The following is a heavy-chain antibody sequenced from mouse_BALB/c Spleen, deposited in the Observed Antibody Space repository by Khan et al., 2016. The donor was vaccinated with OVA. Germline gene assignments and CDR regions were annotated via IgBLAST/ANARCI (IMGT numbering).Heavy chain of an antibody. CDR3: ARDRIDY. J-gene: IGHJ2*01. Sequence: QVQLKESGAELAKPGASVKMSCKASGYTFSTYWIHWVKQRPGQGLEWIGYINPSSGYTYYNQRFNDKATLTADKSSSTAYMQLNSLTSEDSAVYYCARDRIDYWGQGTTLTVSS. CDR1: GYTFSTYW. V-gene: IGHV1-7*01. CDR2: INPSSGYT.